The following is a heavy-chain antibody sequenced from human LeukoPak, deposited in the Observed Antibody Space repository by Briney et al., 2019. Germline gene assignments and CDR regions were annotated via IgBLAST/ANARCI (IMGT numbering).Heavy chain of an antibody. J-gene: IGHJ4*02. CDR1: GFTFSSYW. D-gene: IGHD4-17*01. CDR2: IKQDGSEK. V-gene: IGHV3-7*05. Sequence: GGSLRLSCAASGFTFSSYWMSWVRQAPGKGLEWVANIKQDGSEKYYVDSVKGRFTISRDNAKNSLYLQMNSLRAEGTAVYYCARASDCGAYGGGFDYWGQGTLVTVSS. CDR3: ARASDCGAYGGGFDY.